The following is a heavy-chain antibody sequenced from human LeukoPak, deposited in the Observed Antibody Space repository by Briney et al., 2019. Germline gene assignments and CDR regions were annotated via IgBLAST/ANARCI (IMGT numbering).Heavy chain of an antibody. CDR1: GFTFTDYW. V-gene: IGHV3-7*01. Sequence: GGSLRLSCAVSGFTFTDYWMNWVRQAPGKGLEWVASIRQDGSEKTYVDSVKGRFIISRDNTKNSLSLQVNSLRVEDTAVYYCARDGTAAGLYFDLWGQGTLVTVSS. CDR2: IRQDGSEK. CDR3: ARDGTAAGLYFDL. D-gene: IGHD6-13*01. J-gene: IGHJ4*01.